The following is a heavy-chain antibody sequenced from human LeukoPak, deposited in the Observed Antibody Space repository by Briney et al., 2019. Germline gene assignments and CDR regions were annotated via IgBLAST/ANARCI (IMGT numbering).Heavy chain of an antibody. CDR3: ARGRGYGSGSRFDY. Sequence: SETLSLTCTVSGGSISSGDYYWSWIRQPPGKGLEWIGYIYYSGSTYYNPSLKSRVTISVDTSKNQFSLKLSSVTAADTAVYYCARGRGYGSGSRFDYWGQGTLVTVSS. J-gene: IGHJ4*02. CDR2: IYYSGST. D-gene: IGHD3-10*01. V-gene: IGHV4-30-4*01. CDR1: GGSISSGDYY.